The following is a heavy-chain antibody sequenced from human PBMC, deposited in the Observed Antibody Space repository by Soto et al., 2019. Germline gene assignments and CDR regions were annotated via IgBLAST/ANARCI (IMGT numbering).Heavy chain of an antibody. CDR3: ASPTSYYDFWSGYSPYYYGMDV. Sequence: GGLMRDCCAAAEVTFSNYAMHWVRQNPGKGLQWLAVISYEGNNKYYADSVEGRFTISRDNSKNTLYLQMNSLRAEDTAVYYCASPTSYYDFWSGYSPYYYGMDVWGQGTTVTVSS. CDR1: EVTFSNYA. D-gene: IGHD3-3*01. CDR2: ISYEGNNK. V-gene: IGHV3-30*03. J-gene: IGHJ6*02.